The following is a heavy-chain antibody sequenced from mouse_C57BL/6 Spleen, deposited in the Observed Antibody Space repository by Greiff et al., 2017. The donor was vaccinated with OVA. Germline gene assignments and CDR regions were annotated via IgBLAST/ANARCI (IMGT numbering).Heavy chain of an antibody. J-gene: IGHJ4*01. D-gene: IGHD1-1*02. V-gene: IGHV1-26*01. CDR3: ARGGGLRRVITMGMDY. Sequence: VQLQQSGPELVKPGASVKISCKASGYTFTDYYMNWVKQSHGKSLEWIGDINPNNGGTSYNQKFKGKATLTVDKSSSTAYMELRSLTSEDSAVYYCARGGGLRRVITMGMDYWGQGTSVTVSS. CDR2: INPNNGGT. CDR1: GYTFTDYY.